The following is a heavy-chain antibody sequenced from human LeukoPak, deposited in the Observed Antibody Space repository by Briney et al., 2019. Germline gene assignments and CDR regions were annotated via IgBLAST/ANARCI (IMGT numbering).Heavy chain of an antibody. J-gene: IGHJ3*02. D-gene: IGHD5-12*01. CDR1: GGSITSYY. CDR3: ARLLYSGFVQARAFDI. Sequence: SETLSLTCAVSGGSITSYYWSWVRQPPGRGLEWIASIHYSGSTSYNSSLKSRVTISVDTSKNQFSLKLSSVTAADTAVYYCARLLYSGFVQARAFDIWGQGTMVAVSS. CDR2: IHYSGST. V-gene: IGHV4-59*01.